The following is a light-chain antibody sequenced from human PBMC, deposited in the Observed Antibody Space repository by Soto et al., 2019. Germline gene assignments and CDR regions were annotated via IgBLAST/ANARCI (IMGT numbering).Light chain of an antibody. J-gene: IGLJ1*01. CDR3: SSYTNINTRACV. V-gene: IGLV2-14*01. CDR2: EVT. Sequence: GTSGDIGSYNRVSWYQQHPGKAPKLIIYEVTDRPSGVSNRFSGSKSGNTASLTISGLQAEDEAEYYCSSYTNINTRACVFGTGTKV. CDR1: SGDIGSYNR.